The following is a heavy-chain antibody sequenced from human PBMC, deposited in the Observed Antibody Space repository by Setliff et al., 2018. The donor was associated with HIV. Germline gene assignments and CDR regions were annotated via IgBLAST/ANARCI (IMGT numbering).Heavy chain of an antibody. V-gene: IGHV4-31*03. D-gene: IGHD3-10*01. CDR3: ARESMLRGRRHAVDI. CDR1: GGSINSGGYY. CDR2: IYYIGGA. Sequence: PSETLSLTCTVSGGSINSGGYYWTWVRQHPGKGLQWIGYIYYIGGAYYNPSLKSRVTISLDTSKNHFSLNLSSVTAADTAVYYCARESMLRGRRHAVDIWGQGTMVTVSS. J-gene: IGHJ3*02.